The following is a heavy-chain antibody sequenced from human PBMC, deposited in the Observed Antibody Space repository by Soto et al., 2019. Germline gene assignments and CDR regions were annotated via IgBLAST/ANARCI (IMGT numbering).Heavy chain of an antibody. Sequence: PQTWCPTTAVSAGMTSPCYWLVCGRQPPGKGLEWIGEIYHSGSTNYNPSLKSRVTISVDKSKNQFSLKLSSVTAADTAVYYCARDFAYNWNYFGMDVWCQGPTVT. V-gene: IGHV4-4*03. D-gene: IGHD1-20*01. CDR3: ARDFAYNWNYFGMDV. CDR2: IYHSGST. J-gene: IGHJ6*02. CDR1: AGMTSPCYW.